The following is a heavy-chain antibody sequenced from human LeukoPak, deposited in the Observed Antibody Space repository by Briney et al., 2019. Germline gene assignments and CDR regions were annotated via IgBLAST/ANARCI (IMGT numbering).Heavy chain of an antibody. D-gene: IGHD5-24*01. Sequence: SVKVSCKASGGTFSSYAISWVRQAPGQGLEWMGRIIPILGIANYAQKFQGRVTITADKSTSTAYMELSSLRSEDTAVYYCARDRLGYNFRGLDYWGLGTLVTVSS. V-gene: IGHV1-69*04. CDR1: GGTFSSYA. CDR3: ARDRLGYNFRGLDY. CDR2: IIPILGIA. J-gene: IGHJ4*02.